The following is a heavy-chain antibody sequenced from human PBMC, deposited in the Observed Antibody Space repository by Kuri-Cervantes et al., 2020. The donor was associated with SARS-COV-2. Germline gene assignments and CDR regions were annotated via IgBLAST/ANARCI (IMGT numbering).Heavy chain of an antibody. CDR1: GFTFSSYA. Sequence: GGSLRLSCSASGFTFSSYAMHWVRQAPGKGLEYVSAISSNGGSTYYADSVKGRFTISRDNSKNTLYLQMNSLRVDDTAVYYCARDGRWSMAIIDYWGQGTLVTVSS. CDR3: ARDGRWSMAIIDY. J-gene: IGHJ4*02. CDR2: ISSNGGST. V-gene: IGHV3-64*04. D-gene: IGHD2/OR15-2a*01.